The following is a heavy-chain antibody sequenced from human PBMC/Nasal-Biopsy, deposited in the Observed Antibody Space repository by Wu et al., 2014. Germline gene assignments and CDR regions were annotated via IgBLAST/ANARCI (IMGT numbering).Heavy chain of an antibody. CDR2: IDSDDDK. CDR3: ASLGKYSSSWEYYFEY. J-gene: IGHJ4*03. Sequence: LVKPTQTLTLTCSFSGFSLSTSGVAVTWIRQPRREAXALIDSDDDKWYSPSLQSRLVITKDTSKNQVVLTMTNMDPVDSGTYYCASLGKYSSSWEYYFEYWGQGTLVTVSS. V-gene: IGHV2-5*02. D-gene: IGHD6-6*01. CDR1: GFSLSTSGVA.